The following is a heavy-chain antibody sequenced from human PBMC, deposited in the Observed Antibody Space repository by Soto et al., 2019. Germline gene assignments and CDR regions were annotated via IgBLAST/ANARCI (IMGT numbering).Heavy chain of an antibody. V-gene: IGHV3-23*01. CDR3: AKATATSGGAFEI. D-gene: IGHD1-26*01. Sequence: LRLSCAVSGLICSSYDMSWVRQAPGQGLEWVSTILVGGSTHYEDSVKGRFTISRDTSKNTVYLQMNSLTAGDTAFYYCAKATATSGGAFEIYGQGTMVTVSS. J-gene: IGHJ3*02. CDR2: ILVGGST. CDR1: GLICSSYD.